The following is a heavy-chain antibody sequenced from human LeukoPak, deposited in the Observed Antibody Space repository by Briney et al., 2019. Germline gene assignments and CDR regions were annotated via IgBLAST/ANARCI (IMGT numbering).Heavy chain of an antibody. V-gene: IGHV5-51*01. D-gene: IGHD1-26*01. Sequence: GESLKISCKSSGYDFSTYWIAWVRQMPGKGLEWMGIVYPGNSDVRYSPSFQGQVTISADKSISTAYLQWSNLKASDTAMYYCARTLSGSYSYSFDYWGQGTLVTVSS. CDR3: ARTLSGSYSYSFDY. CDR2: VYPGNSDV. CDR1: GYDFSTYW. J-gene: IGHJ4*02.